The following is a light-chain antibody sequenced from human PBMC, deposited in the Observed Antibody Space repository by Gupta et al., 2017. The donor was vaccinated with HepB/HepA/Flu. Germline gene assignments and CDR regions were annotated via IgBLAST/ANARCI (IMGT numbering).Light chain of an antibody. J-gene: IGLJ2*01. V-gene: IGLV2-14*01. CDR2: DVS. Sequence: QSALTQPASVFGSPGQSITISCTGTSSDVGVYNYVSWYRQSPGKAPKLMIYDVSNRPSGVSDRFSGSKSGNTASLTISGLQAEDEADYYCSSLTTSATVVFGGGTRLTVL. CDR1: SSDVGVYNY. CDR3: SSLTTSATVV.